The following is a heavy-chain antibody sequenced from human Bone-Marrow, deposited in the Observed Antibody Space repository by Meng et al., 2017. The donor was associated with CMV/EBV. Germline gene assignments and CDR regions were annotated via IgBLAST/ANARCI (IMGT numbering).Heavy chain of an antibody. CDR1: GYTFTSYG. CDR3: ARGRYYGSGSYGAPYYFDY. D-gene: IGHD3-10*01. V-gene: IGHV1-18*01. J-gene: IGHJ4*02. Sequence: ASVKVSCKASGYTFTSYGIIWVRQAPGQGLEWVGWISAYNGNTNYAQKLQGRVTMTTDTSTSTAYMELRSLRSEDTAVYYCARGRYYGSGSYGAPYYFDYWGQGRLVTVSS. CDR2: ISAYNGNT.